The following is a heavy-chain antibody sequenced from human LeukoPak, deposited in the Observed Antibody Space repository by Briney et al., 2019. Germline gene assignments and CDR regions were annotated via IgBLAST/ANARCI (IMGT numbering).Heavy chain of an antibody. CDR3: AATVDIVATAGHDAFDI. D-gene: IGHD5-12*01. J-gene: IGHJ3*02. CDR1: GGSISSGGYY. V-gene: IGHV4-31*03. CDR2: IYYSGST. Sequence: SETLSLTCTVSGGSISSGGYYWSWIRQHPGKGLEWIGYIYYSGSTYYNPSLKSRVTISVDTSKDQFSLKLSSVTAADTAVYYCAATVDIVATAGHDAFDIWGQGTMVTVSS.